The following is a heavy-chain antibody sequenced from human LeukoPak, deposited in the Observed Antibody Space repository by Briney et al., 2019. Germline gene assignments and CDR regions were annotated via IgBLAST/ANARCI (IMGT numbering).Heavy chain of an antibody. CDR2: ISGSGGST. V-gene: IGHV3-23*01. D-gene: IGHD6-13*01. CDR3: AKDIRPGIAAAGTFDY. J-gene: IGHJ4*02. Sequence: GGSLRLSCAASGFTFSSYAMSWVRQAPGKGLEWVSAISGSGGSTYYADSVKGRFTISRDNSKNTLYLQMNSLRAEDTAVYYCAKDIRPGIAAAGTFDYWGQGTLVTVSS. CDR1: GFTFSSYA.